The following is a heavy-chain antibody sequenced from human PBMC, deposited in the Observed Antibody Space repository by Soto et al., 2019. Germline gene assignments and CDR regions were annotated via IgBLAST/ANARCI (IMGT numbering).Heavy chain of an antibody. D-gene: IGHD3-3*01. Sequence: TGGSLRLSCAGSGFTFSSYGMHWGRQTPGKGLEWVAVISYDGNNKYYADSVKGRFTISRDNSKNTLYLQMNSLRAEDTAIYSCAKDQVLRLLDYAFDIWGQGTMVTVSS. J-gene: IGHJ3*02. CDR3: AKDQVLRLLDYAFDI. CDR1: GFTFSSYG. V-gene: IGHV3-30*18. CDR2: ISYDGNNK.